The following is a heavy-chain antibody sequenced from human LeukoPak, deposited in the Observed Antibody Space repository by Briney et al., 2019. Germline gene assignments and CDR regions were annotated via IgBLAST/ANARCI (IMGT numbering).Heavy chain of an antibody. D-gene: IGHD3-10*01. CDR3: TRAPLGRHYGGYFDL. Sequence: PGGSLRLSCAASGFTDSSSYMSWVGQAPGKGLEWVSGFYSAGSTFYANSVKGRFTISRDSSQNTISLQINTLQAEDTAFYYCTRAPLGRHYGGYFDLWGRGTMVTVSS. CDR1: GFTDSSSY. J-gene: IGHJ2*01. V-gene: IGHV3-53*01. CDR2: FYSAGST.